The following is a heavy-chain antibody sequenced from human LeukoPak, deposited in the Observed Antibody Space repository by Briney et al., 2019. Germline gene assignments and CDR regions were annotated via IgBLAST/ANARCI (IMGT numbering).Heavy chain of an antibody. V-gene: IGHV3-64*01. CDR3: ARAGYCSGGSCYSAAFDI. CDR1: GFTFSSYA. J-gene: IGHJ3*02. D-gene: IGHD2-15*01. CDR2: ISSNGGSS. Sequence: GGSLRLSCAASGFTFSSYAMHWVRQAPGKGLEYVSAISSNGGSSYYANSVKGRFTISRDNSKNTLYLQMGSLRAEDMAVYYCARAGYCSGGSCYSAAFDIWGQGTMVTVSS.